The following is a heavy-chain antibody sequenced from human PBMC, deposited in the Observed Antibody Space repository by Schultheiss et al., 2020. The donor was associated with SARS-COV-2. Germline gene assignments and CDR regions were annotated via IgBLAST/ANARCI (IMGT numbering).Heavy chain of an antibody. Sequence: GESLKISCAASGFTFSSYWMSWVRQAPGKGLEWVSSISSSSSYIYYADSVKGRFTISRDNSKNTLYLQMNSLRAEDTAVYYCARTRGIAAAGGGYFDYWGQGTLVTVSS. V-gene: IGHV3-21*01. CDR3: ARTRGIAAAGGGYFDY. CDR2: ISSSSSYI. CDR1: GFTFSSYW. J-gene: IGHJ4*02. D-gene: IGHD6-13*01.